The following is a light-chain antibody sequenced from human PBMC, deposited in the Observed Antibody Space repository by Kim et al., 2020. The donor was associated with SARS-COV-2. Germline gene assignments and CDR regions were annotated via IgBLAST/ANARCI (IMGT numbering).Light chain of an antibody. Sequence: DTVLTQSPATLSLSPGERATLSCKASQSVGSQLAWYQQKPGQPPRLLIYDASNRAAGIPARFSGSGSGTDFTLTISSLEPEDFAVYYCQQRTTSITFGGGTKVDIK. CDR3: QQRTTSIT. J-gene: IGKJ4*01. V-gene: IGKV3-11*01. CDR1: QSVGSQ. CDR2: DAS.